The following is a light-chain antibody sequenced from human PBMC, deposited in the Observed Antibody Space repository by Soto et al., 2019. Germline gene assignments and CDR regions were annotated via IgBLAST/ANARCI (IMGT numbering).Light chain of an antibody. CDR1: RDIRTF. J-gene: IGKJ2*01. CDR2: NAS. V-gene: IGKV1-39*01. CDR3: QQSNGTPRT. Sequence: DIQMTQSPSSLSASVGDRVTITCRASRDIRTFLNWYQQKPGKAPNLLIYNASTFQSGVPPRFSGSGSGTQFTLTISSLQPEDFATYYCQQSNGTPRTFGQGTKLEI.